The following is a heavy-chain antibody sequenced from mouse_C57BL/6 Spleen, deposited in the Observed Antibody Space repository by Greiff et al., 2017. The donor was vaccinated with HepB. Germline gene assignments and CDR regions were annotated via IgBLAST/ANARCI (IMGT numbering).Heavy chain of an antibody. CDR3: ARTAYYSNHWYFDV. Sequence: QVQLQQSGAELAKPGASVKLSCTASGYTFTSYWMHWVKQRPGQGLDWIGYINPSSGYTKYNQKFKDKATLIADKSSSTAYMQLSSLTYEDSAVYYCARTAYYSNHWYFDVWGTGTTVTVSS. V-gene: IGHV1-7*01. D-gene: IGHD2-5*01. CDR2: INPSSGYT. J-gene: IGHJ1*03. CDR1: GYTFTSYW.